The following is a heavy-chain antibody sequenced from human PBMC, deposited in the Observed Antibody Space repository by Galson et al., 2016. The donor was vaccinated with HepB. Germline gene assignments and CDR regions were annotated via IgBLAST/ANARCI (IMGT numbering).Heavy chain of an antibody. CDR2: IRSDTFGGTT. V-gene: IGHV3-49*04. Sequence: SLRLSCAASGFTFAGHSMTWVRQAPGKGLEWVGFIRSDTFGGTTDYAASLKGRFTISRDDSNSIAYLKMNLLRTEDTAVYYCARHMVAASGNSYYYYAMDVWGQGTTVTVSS. CDR3: ARHMVAASGNSYYYYAMDV. J-gene: IGHJ6*02. D-gene: IGHD2-15*01. CDR1: GFTFAGHS.